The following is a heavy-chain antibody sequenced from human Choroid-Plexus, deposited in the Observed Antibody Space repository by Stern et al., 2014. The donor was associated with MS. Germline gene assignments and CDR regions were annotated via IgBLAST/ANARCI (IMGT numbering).Heavy chain of an antibody. CDR3: AKDRQYLTYFFDH. Sequence: VQLVESGAGVVQPGRPLRLSCVASGFTFGSGAMHWVRPAPGKGLEWVAVASYDGSNKYYADSLKGRFPISRDNSQNTLYMQMSSLRPEDTAVYYCAKDRQYLTYFFDHWGQGSLVTVSS. CDR2: ASYDGSNK. CDR1: GFTFGSGA. J-gene: IGHJ5*02. V-gene: IGHV3-30*18. D-gene: IGHD2/OR15-2a*01.